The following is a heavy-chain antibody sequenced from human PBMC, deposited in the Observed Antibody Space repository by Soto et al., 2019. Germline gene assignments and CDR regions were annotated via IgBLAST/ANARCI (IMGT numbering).Heavy chain of an antibody. J-gene: IGHJ5*02. CDR3: ARSGGVFGWFDP. CDR2: INHSGRT. D-gene: IGHD3-10*01. CDR1: GGSFRGYY. Sequence: QVQLQQWGAGLLKPSETLSLICGVYGGSFRGYYWSWIRQPPGRGLEWIGEINHSGRTNYNPSLKSRVTISPDTSKNQFSLKVTPATAADTAVYSCARSGGVFGWFDPWGQGTLVTVSS. V-gene: IGHV4-34*01.